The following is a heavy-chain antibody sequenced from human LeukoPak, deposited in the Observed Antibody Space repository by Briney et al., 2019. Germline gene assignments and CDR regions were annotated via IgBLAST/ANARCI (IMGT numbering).Heavy chain of an antibody. J-gene: IGHJ4*02. CDR1: GFTFSSYG. CDR3: AKELATYSSSWYAPDY. D-gene: IGHD6-13*01. CDR2: ISYDGSNK. V-gene: IGHV3-30*18. Sequence: GGSLRLSCAASGFTFSSYGMHWVRQAPGKGLEWVAVISYDGSNKYYADSVKGRFTISRDNSKNTLYLQMNSLRAEDTAVYYCAKELATYSSSWYAPDYWGQGTLVTVSS.